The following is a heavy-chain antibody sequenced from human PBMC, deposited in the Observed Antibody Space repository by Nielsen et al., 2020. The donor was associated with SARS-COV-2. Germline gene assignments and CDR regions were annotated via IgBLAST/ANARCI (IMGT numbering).Heavy chain of an antibody. CDR1: GFIFSSHW. CDR3: VKAPIMLPLFRLDP. CDR2: INDDGSSI. Sequence: GGSLRLSCAGSGFIFSSHWMHWVRQAPGKGLVWVARINDDGSSIAYADSVKGRFTISRDNAENTLYLQMNGLRAEDTAVYYCVKAPIMLPLFRLDPWGQGTQVTVSS. V-gene: IGHV3-74*01. J-gene: IGHJ5*02. D-gene: IGHD2-8*01.